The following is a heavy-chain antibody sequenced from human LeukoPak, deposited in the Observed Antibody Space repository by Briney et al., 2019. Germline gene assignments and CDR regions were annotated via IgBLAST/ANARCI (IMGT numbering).Heavy chain of an antibody. Sequence: SETLSLTCTVSGGSTSSGDYYWSWIRQPPGTGLEWIGYIYYSGSTYYNPSLKSRVTISVDTSKNQFSLKLSSVTAADTAVYYCARDTAMVNAFDIWGQGTMVTVSS. CDR3: ARDTAMVNAFDI. D-gene: IGHD5-18*01. V-gene: IGHV4-30-4*01. CDR1: GGSTSSGDYY. CDR2: IYYSGST. J-gene: IGHJ3*02.